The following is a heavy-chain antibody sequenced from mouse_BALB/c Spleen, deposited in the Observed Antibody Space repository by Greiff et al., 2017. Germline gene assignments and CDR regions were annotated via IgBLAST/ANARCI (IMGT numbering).Heavy chain of an antibody. CDR2: ISDGGSYT. CDR1: GFTFSDYY. J-gene: IGHJ4*01. V-gene: IGHV5-4*02. D-gene: IGHD2-3*01. Sequence: EVKLVESGGGLVQPGGSLKLSCAASGFTFSDYYMYWVRQTPEKRLEWVATISDGGSYTYYPDSVKGRFTISRDNAKNNLYLQMSSLKSEDTAMYYCARVGYYVGNAMDYWGQGTSVTVSS. CDR3: ARVGYYVGNAMDY.